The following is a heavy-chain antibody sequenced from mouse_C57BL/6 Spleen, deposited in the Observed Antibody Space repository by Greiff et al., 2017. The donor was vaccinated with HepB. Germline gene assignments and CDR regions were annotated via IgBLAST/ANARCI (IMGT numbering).Heavy chain of an antibody. V-gene: IGHV1-9*01. Sequence: VKLMESGAELMKPGASVKLSCKATGYTFTGYWIEWVKQRPGHGLEWIGEILPGSGSTNYNEKFKGKATFTADTSSNTAYMQLSSLTTEDSAIYYCARRRDYYGSSYRYFDVWGTGTTVTVSS. CDR1: GYTFTGYW. CDR3: ARRRDYYGSSYRYFDV. CDR2: ILPGSGST. D-gene: IGHD1-1*01. J-gene: IGHJ1*03.